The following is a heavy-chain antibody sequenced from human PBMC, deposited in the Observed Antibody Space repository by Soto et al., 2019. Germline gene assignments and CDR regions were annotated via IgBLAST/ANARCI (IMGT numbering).Heavy chain of an antibody. CDR2: IYHGGTT. J-gene: IGHJ6*02. D-gene: IGHD2-15*01. Sequence: SEPLSLTCTVSGYSISIGSYWAWIRQPPGKGPEWIAIIYHGGTTFYNPSLKSRITISVDTSKNQFSLKLSSVTAADTAVYYCARASIIKYCSGGSCYWDYYYGMDVWGQGTTVTVSS. V-gene: IGHV4-38-2*02. CDR1: GYSISIGSY. CDR3: ARASIIKYCSGGSCYWDYYYGMDV.